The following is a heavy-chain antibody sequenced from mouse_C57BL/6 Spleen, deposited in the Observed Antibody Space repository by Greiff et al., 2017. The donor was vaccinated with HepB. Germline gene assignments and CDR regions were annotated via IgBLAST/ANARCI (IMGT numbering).Heavy chain of an antibody. J-gene: IGHJ3*01. Sequence: EVQVVESGGGLVKPGGSLKLSCAASGFTFSSYTMSWVRQTPEKRLEWVATISGGGGNTYYPDSVKGRFTISRDNAKNTLYLQMSSLRSEDTALYYCARPIYDDYDGFAYWGQGTLVTVSA. V-gene: IGHV5-9*01. CDR2: ISGGGGNT. CDR3: ARPIYDDYDGFAY. D-gene: IGHD2-4*01. CDR1: GFTFSSYT.